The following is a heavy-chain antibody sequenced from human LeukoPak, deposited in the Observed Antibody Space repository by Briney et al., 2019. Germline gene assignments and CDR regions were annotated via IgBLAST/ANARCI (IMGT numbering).Heavy chain of an antibody. J-gene: IGHJ4*02. CDR1: GFTFDDYA. Sequence: GGSLRLSCAASGFTFDDYAMHWVRQAPGKGLEWVSGISWNSGSIGYADSVKGRFTISRDNAKNSLYLQMNSLRAEDTALYYCEKDIRYYVSGGSFDNGGKGTLVTASS. D-gene: IGHD3-10*01. CDR3: EKDIRYYVSGGSFDN. CDR2: ISWNSGSI. V-gene: IGHV3-9*01.